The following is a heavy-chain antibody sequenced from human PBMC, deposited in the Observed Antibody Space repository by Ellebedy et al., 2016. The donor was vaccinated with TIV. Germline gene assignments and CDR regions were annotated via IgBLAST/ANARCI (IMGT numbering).Heavy chain of an antibody. CDR1: GFTFRSYA. V-gene: IGHV3-30*18. J-gene: IGHJ4*02. Sequence: GESLKISXAASGFTFRSYAMHWVRQAPGKGLEWVAVTTHDGSNKYYADSVKGRFTISRDNSKNTLYLQMNSLRTEDTAVYYCAKGPQYQLLDWGQGTLVTVSS. CDR3: AKGPQYQLLD. D-gene: IGHD2-2*01. CDR2: TTHDGSNK.